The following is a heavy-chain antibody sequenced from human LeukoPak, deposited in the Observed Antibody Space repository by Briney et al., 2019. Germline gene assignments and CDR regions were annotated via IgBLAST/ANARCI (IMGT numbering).Heavy chain of an antibody. CDR1: GSTFSSNS. Sequence: GPLRPPCAAPGSTFSSNSMTWVRKPPGKGLGGVSSISRSSSYIYYADSVKGRFTISRDNAKNSLYLQMNSLRAEDTAVYYCASLGYYYDSSGPYYFDYWGQGTLVTVSS. J-gene: IGHJ4*02. D-gene: IGHD3-22*01. V-gene: IGHV3-21*01. CDR2: ISRSSSYI. CDR3: ASLGYYYDSSGPYYFDY.